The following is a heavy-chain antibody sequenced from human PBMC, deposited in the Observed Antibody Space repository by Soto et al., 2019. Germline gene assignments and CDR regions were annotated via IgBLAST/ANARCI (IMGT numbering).Heavy chain of an antibody. J-gene: IGHJ6*02. CDR2: IYYSGST. CDR1: GGSISSGGYY. Sequence: SETLSLTCTVSGGSISSGGYYWSWIRQHPGKGLEWIGCIYYSGSTYYNPSLKSRVTISVDTSKNQFSLKLSSVTAADTAVYYCARGDFDILTGYSYYYYGMDVWGQGTTVTVSS. CDR3: ARGDFDILTGYSYYYYGMDV. V-gene: IGHV4-31*03. D-gene: IGHD3-9*01.